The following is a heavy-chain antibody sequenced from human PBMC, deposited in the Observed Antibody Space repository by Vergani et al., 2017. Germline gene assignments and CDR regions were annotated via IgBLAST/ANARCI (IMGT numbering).Heavy chain of an antibody. D-gene: IGHD6-13*01. V-gene: IGHV4-39*01. J-gene: IGHJ4*02. CDR2: IYYSGST. CDR3: ARLGLLQHEFDY. Sequence: QLQLQESGPGLVKPSETLSLTCTVSGGSNSSSSYYWGWIRQPPGKGLEWIGSIYYSGSTYYNPSLKSRVTISVDTSKNQFSLKLSSVTAADTAVYYCARLGLLQHEFDYWGQGTLVTVSS. CDR1: GGSNSSSSYY.